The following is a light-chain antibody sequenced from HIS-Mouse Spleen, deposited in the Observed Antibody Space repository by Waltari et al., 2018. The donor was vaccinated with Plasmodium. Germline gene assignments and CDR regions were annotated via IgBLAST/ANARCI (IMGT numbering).Light chain of an antibody. CDR2: EDS. V-gene: IGLV3-10*01. Sequence: SYELTQPPSVSVSPGQTARITSSGDALPKKYAYWYQQKSGQAPVLVIYEDSKRPSGVPERVSGASSGTMANLTISWAQGEDEADDYCYSTDSSGNHRVFGGGTKLTVL. J-gene: IGLJ3*02. CDR1: ALPKKY. CDR3: YSTDSSGNHRV.